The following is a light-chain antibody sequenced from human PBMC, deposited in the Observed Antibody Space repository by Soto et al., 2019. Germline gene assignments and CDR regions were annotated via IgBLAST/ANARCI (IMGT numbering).Light chain of an antibody. CDR3: QSDDKTLTAYV. V-gene: IGLV1-40*01. CDR2: TDN. Sequence: QSVLTQPPSVSGAPGKRVTISCTGCSSNIGAGYDVHWYHQLPGTAPKLLVSTDNHRPSGVPDRLSASKSGASASLAITGLQAEDEAHYYCQSDDKTLTAYVFGTGTKLTFL. J-gene: IGLJ1*01. CDR1: SSNIGAGYD.